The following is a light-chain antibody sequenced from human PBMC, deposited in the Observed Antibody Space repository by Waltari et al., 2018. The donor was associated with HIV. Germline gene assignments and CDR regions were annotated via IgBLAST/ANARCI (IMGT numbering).Light chain of an antibody. V-gene: IGLV3-21*02. J-gene: IGLJ3*02. Sequence: SYVLTQPPSVSVAPGQTARITCGGNNIGTKNMHWYQQRPGQAPVLVVSDDSDRPSDIPARFSGANSANTATLSISRVEAGDEADYYCQVWDYNSDRWVFGGGTKLTVL. CDR3: QVWDYNSDRWV. CDR2: DDS. CDR1: NIGTKN.